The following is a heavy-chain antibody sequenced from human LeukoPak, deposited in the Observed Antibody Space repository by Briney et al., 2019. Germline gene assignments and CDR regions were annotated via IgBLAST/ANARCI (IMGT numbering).Heavy chain of an antibody. CDR2: INPNSGGT. V-gene: IGHV1-2*02. CDR3: ARYSSGWSFYGMDV. D-gene: IGHD6-19*01. Sequence: GASLKVSCKASAYTFTGYYMHWVRQAPGQGLEWMGWINPNSGGTNYAQKFQGRVTMTRDTSISTAYMELSRLRSDDTAVYYCARYSSGWSFYGMDVWDQGTTVTVSS. J-gene: IGHJ6*02. CDR1: AYTFTGYY.